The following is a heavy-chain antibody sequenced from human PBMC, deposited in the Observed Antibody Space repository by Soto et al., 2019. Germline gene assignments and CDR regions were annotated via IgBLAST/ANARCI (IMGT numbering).Heavy chain of an antibody. Sequence: SETLSLTCTVSGGSISSYYWSWIRQPPGKGLEWIGYIYYSGSTNYNPSLKSRVTISVDTSKNQFSLKLSSVTAEDTAVYYCARVRLGAPTRYFDYWGQGTLVTVSS. V-gene: IGHV4-59*12. CDR2: IYYSGST. J-gene: IGHJ4*02. CDR1: GGSISSYY. CDR3: ARVRLGAPTRYFDY. D-gene: IGHD1-26*01.